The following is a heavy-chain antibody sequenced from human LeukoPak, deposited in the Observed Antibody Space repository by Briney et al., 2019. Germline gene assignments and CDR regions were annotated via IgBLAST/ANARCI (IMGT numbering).Heavy chain of an antibody. CDR3: AALVVIVAAVPFDN. CDR1: GFTFSSYA. Sequence: GGSLRLSCAASGFTFSSYAMTWVRQAPGKGLEWVSAIRGGGNTYYADSVKGRFTISRDNSKNMVYLQMNSLRAEDTAVYYCAALVVIVAAVPFDNWGRGTLVTVSS. D-gene: IGHD2-15*01. J-gene: IGHJ4*02. CDR2: IRGGGNT. V-gene: IGHV3-23*01.